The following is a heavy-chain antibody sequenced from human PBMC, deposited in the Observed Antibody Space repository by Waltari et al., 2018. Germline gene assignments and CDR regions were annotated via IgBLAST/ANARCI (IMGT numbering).Heavy chain of an antibody. J-gene: IGHJ4*02. CDR2: ISVGGGTT. CDR3: VKQRVRASPIFDY. D-gene: IGHD6-25*01. Sequence: EVQLVESGGGLVQPGGSLKLCCATSGFTFGSSSMTWVRQAPGMGLEWVSDISVGGGTTYYADSVKGRFTISRDNSKNILYLQMNSLRAEDTAFYYCVKQRVRASPIFDYWGLGTLVTVSS. V-gene: IGHV3-23*04. CDR1: GFTFGSSS.